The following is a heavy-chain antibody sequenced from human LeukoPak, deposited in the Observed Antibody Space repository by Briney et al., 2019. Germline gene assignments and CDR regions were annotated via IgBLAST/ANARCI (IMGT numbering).Heavy chain of an antibody. D-gene: IGHD5-18*01. CDR1: VFTVSRNY. CDR3: AREPDGYRQGHHFNY. J-gene: IGHJ4*02. V-gene: IGHV3-66*01. Sequence: GGSLRLSCASSVFTVSRNYMRWVRQAPGKGLEWVSVIYSGGSTYYADSVKGRFTISRDNSKNTLYLQMNSLKDEDTAVYYCAREPDGYRQGHHFNYWGQGTLVTVSS. CDR2: IYSGGST.